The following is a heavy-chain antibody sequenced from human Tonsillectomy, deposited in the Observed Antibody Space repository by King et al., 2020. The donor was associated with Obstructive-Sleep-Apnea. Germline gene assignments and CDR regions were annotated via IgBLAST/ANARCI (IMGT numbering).Heavy chain of an antibody. CDR3: ARGGLVGVGATLDY. J-gene: IGHJ4*02. D-gene: IGHD1-26*01. Sequence: QLVQSGAEVKKPGASVKISCKASGYTFTDYYIHWVRQAPGQGLEWMGIINPGGGYTSYAQKFQARVTMTRDTSTGTVCMELDSLRSEDTAVYYCARGGLVGVGATLDYWGQGTLVTVSS. CDR1: GYTFTDYY. V-gene: IGHV1-46*03. CDR2: INPGGGYT.